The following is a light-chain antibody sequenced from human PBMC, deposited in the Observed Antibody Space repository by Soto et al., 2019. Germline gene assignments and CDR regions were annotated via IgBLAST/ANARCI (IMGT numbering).Light chain of an antibody. CDR3: QQYGDSPYT. J-gene: IGKJ2*01. CDR2: DAS. V-gene: IGKV3-20*01. Sequence: EFVVTQSPGTLSLSLGERATLSCRTSQSVRSRYLAWYQQKPGQAHTLLFYDASSRPGGIPDRFIGSGSGTDFTLNISRQEPEDFAVYYCQQYGDSPYTFGQGTKLEIK. CDR1: QSVRSRY.